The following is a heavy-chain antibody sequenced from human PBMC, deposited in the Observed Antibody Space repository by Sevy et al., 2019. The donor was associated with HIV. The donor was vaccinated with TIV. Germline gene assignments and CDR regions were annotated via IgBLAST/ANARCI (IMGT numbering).Heavy chain of an antibody. CDR1: GFTLNSYW. V-gene: IGHV3-7*01. J-gene: IGHJ4*02. CDR2: IKQDGSEK. D-gene: IGHD6-13*01. Sequence: GGSLRLSCVASGFTLNSYWMHWVRQAPGKGLEWVANIKQDGSEKYYVDSVKGRFTISRDNARNLLYLQMNSLRVEDTALYYCVRAIAADGSFWGQGTLVTVSS. CDR3: VRAIAADGSF.